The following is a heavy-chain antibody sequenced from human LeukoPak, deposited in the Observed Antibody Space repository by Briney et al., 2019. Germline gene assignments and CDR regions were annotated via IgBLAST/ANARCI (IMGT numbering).Heavy chain of an antibody. D-gene: IGHD4/OR15-4a*01. Sequence: ASVKVSCRASGYTLAGYYMHWVRQVPGQGLEWMGVLNANSDGTLYAQNFQGRVTMTRDTSISTAYMELRDLRSDDTAVYYCVSYRLSLWGLGTLVTVSS. CDR1: GYTLAGYY. CDR2: LNANSDGT. CDR3: VSYRLSL. J-gene: IGHJ4*02. V-gene: IGHV1-2*02.